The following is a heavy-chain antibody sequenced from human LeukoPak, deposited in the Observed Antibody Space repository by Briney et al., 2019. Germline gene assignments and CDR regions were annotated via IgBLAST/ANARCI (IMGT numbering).Heavy chain of an antibody. V-gene: IGHV3-23*01. J-gene: IGHJ4*02. CDR3: AKPDYSDYDVVLSDYFDY. CDR1: GFTFSSYA. CDR2: ISGSGGST. D-gene: IGHD4-11*01. Sequence: GGSLRLSCAASGFTFSSYAMSWVRQAPGKGLEWVSAISGSGGSTYYADSVKGRFTISRDNSKNTLYLQMNSLRAEDTAVYYCAKPDYSDYDVVLSDYFDYWGQGTLVTVSS.